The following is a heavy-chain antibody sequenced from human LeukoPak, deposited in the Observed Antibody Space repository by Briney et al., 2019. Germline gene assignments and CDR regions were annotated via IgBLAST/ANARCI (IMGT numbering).Heavy chain of an antibody. Sequence: SETLSLTCTVSGGSISSYYWSWIRQPPGKGLEWIGYIYYSGSTNYNPSLKSRVTISVDTSKNQFSLKLSSVTAADTAVYYCARANRYSSSWQLNYWGQGTLVTVSS. CDR3: ARANRYSSSWQLNY. V-gene: IGHV4-59*01. CDR1: GGSISSYY. CDR2: IYYSGST. J-gene: IGHJ4*02. D-gene: IGHD6-13*01.